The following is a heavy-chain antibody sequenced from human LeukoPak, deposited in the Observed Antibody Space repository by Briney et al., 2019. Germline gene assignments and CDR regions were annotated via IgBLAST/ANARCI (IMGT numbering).Heavy chain of an antibody. V-gene: IGHV3-23*01. CDR3: AKDHDDNRGGAEYFQN. CDR2: ISGGGVST. J-gene: IGHJ1*01. Sequence: GGSLRLSCAASGFSFRDNAMSWVRQSPGGLEGVSVISGGGVSTSYAASVKGRFTTSRDNSKNTLYLQMDGLRVEDTAVYYCAKDHDDNRGGAEYFQNWGQGTLVTVSS. CDR1: GFSFRDNA. D-gene: IGHD3-22*01.